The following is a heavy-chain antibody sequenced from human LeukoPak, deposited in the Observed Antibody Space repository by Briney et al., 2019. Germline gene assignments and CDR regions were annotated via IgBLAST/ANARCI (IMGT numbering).Heavy chain of an antibody. D-gene: IGHD4-11*01. V-gene: IGHV3-23*01. CDR1: RFTLSTYW. CDR2: ISGSGGST. Sequence: GGSLRLSCAASRFTLSTYWMSWVGKAQGKGLEWVSAISGSGGSTYYADSVKGRFTISRDNSKNTLYLQMNSLRAEDTAVYYCAKDQVTSLAGGAFDIWGQGTMVTVSS. CDR3: AKDQVTSLAGGAFDI. J-gene: IGHJ3*02.